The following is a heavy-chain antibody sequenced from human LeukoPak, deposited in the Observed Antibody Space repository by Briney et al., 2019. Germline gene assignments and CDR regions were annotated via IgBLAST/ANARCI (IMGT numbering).Heavy chain of an antibody. CDR3: AREKLYCDYVWGSYRESYSFDS. V-gene: IGHV3-7*01. D-gene: IGHD3-16*02. CDR2: IKQDGSEK. Sequence: PGGSLRLSCAASGFTFSSYWMSWVRQAPGKGLEWVANIKQDGSEKYYVDSVKGRFTISRDNAKNSLYLQMNSLRAEDTAVYYCAREKLYCDYVWGSYRESYSFDSWGQGTLVTVSS. CDR1: GFTFSSYW. J-gene: IGHJ4*02.